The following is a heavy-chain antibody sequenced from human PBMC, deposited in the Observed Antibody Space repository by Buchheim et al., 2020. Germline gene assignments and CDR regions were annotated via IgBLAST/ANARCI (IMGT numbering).Heavy chain of an antibody. D-gene: IGHD1-14*01. V-gene: IGHV3-30*18. Sequence: QVQLVESGGGVVQPGRSLRLSCAASGFTFSSYGMHWVRQAPGKGLEWVAVISYDGSNKYYADSVKGRFTISRDNSKNPLYLQMNSLRAEDTAVYYCAKDEDPTGYYYYGMDVWGQGTT. CDR1: GFTFSSYG. J-gene: IGHJ6*02. CDR2: ISYDGSNK. CDR3: AKDEDPTGYYYYGMDV.